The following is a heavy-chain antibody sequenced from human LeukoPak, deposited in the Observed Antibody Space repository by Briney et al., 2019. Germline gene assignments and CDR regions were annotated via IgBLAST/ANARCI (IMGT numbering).Heavy chain of an antibody. CDR3: ARGLEWELPTFDY. V-gene: IGHV4-59*01. CDR1: GGSFSGYY. J-gene: IGHJ4*02. D-gene: IGHD1-26*01. Sequence: SETLSLTCAVYGGSFSGYYWSWIRQPPGKGLEWIGYIYYSGSTNYNPSLKSRVTISVDTSKNQFSLKLSSVTAADTAVYYCARGLEWELPTFDYWGQGTLVTVSS. CDR2: IYYSGST.